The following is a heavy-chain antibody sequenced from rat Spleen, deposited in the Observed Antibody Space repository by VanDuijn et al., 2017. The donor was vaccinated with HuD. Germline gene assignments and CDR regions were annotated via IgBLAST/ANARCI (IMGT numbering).Heavy chain of an antibody. CDR3: ARAPYGSYFDY. CDR1: GFSLTSYH. Sequence: QVQLKESGPGLVQPSQTLSLTCTVSGFSLTSYHVSWVRQPPGKGLEWIAAISSGGNTYYNSALKSRLSISRDTSKSQVFLKMNSLQTEDTAMYFCARAPYGSYFDYWGQGVMVTVSS. V-gene: IGHV2S12*01. D-gene: IGHD1-3*01. CDR2: ISSGGNT. J-gene: IGHJ2*01.